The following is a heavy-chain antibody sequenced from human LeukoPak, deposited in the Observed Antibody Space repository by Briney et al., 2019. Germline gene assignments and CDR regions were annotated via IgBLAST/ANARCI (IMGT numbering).Heavy chain of an antibody. J-gene: IGHJ4*02. CDR1: GYTFTSYY. Sequence: ASVKVSCKASGYTFTSYYMHWVRQAPGQGLEWMGWISAYNGNTNYAQKLQGRVTMTTDTSTSTAYMELRSLRSDDTAVYYCARDGGYCSGGSCYYHFDYWGQGTLVTVSS. CDR2: ISAYNGNT. CDR3: ARDGGYCSGGSCYYHFDY. V-gene: IGHV1-18*04. D-gene: IGHD2-15*01.